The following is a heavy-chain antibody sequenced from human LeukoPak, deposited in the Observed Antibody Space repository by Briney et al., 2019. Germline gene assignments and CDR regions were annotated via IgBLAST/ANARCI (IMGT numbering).Heavy chain of an antibody. CDR2: INHSGST. CDR3: ARERSNAFDI. J-gene: IGHJ3*02. CDR1: GGSFSGYY. Sequence: SETLSLTCAVYGGSFSGYYWSWIRQPPGKGLEWIGEINHSGSTNYNPSLKSRVTISVDTSKNQFSLKLSSVTAADTAVYYCARERSNAFDIWGQGTMVTVSS. V-gene: IGHV4-34*01.